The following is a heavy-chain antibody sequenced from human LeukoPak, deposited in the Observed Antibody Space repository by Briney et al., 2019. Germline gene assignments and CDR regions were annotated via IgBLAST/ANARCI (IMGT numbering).Heavy chain of an antibody. CDR2: ISGYNGNT. D-gene: IGHD3-22*01. CDR1: GYTFTSYG. Sequence: ASVKVSCKASGYTFTSYGITWVRQAPGQGLEWMGWISGYNGNTNYAQNLQGRVTMTTDTSTSIAYMELRSLRSDDTAVYYCARAAITKDGSGYFYWGQGTLVTVSS. J-gene: IGHJ4*02. CDR3: ARAAITKDGSGYFY. V-gene: IGHV1-18*01.